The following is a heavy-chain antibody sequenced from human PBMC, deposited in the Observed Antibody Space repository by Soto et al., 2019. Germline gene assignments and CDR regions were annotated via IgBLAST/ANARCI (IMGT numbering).Heavy chain of an antibody. Sequence: GGSLRLSCSVSGFTFSAYWMHWVRQVPGKGLTWVSRISDDGSTATYADSVKGRFVISRDNAKNSLYLEMNTLRADDSGLYYCARGPRVSSTGTGAHWGRGTLVTVS. CDR2: ISDDGSTA. CDR3: ARGPRVSSTGTGAH. V-gene: IGHV3-74*01. D-gene: IGHD1-1*01. CDR1: GFTFSAYW. J-gene: IGHJ4*02.